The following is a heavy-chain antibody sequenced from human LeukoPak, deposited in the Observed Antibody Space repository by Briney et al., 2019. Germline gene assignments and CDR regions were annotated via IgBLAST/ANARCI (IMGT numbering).Heavy chain of an antibody. J-gene: IGHJ4*02. CDR1: GGSISSYS. V-gene: IGHV4-4*07. CDR2: FYTSGST. Sequence: PSETLSLTCTVSGGSISSYSWSWIRQPAGKGLEWIGHFYTSGSTNYNPSLKNRVTMSVDTSKNQFSLKLSSVTAADTAVYYCARGVVSGWYIFDYWAREPWSPSPQ. D-gene: IGHD6-19*01. CDR3: ARGVVSGWYIFDY.